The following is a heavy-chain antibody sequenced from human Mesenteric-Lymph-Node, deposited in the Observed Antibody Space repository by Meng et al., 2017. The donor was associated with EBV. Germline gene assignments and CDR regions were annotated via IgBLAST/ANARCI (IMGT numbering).Heavy chain of an antibody. CDR3: AKVDGSGRSNWFDP. Sequence: QVQLQASGPGRVKPSGTLSLTCAVSGGSISSYNWWSWVRQTPGKGLEWIGEIFHSGTTNNNPSLRSRLTLSVDKSKNQFSLRLSSVTAADTAVYYCAKVDGSGRSNWFDPWGQGTLVTVSS. CDR2: IFHSGTT. D-gene: IGHD3-10*01. CDR1: GGSISSYNW. V-gene: IGHV4-4*02. J-gene: IGHJ5*02.